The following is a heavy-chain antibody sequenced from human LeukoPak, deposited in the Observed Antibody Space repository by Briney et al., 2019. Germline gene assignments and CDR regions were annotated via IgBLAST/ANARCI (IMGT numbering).Heavy chain of an antibody. J-gene: IGHJ3*02. CDR1: GDSVFSNSAA. CDR2: TYYRSKWYN. D-gene: IGHD3-22*01. Sequence: SQTLSLTCAISGDSVFSNSAAWNWIRQSPSRGLEWLGRTYYRSKWYNDYAVSVKSRITINPDTSKNQFSLQLNSVTPEDTAVYYCARDVNYYDSSGFSADAFDIWGQGTMVTVSS. CDR3: ARDVNYYDSSGFSADAFDI. V-gene: IGHV6-1*01.